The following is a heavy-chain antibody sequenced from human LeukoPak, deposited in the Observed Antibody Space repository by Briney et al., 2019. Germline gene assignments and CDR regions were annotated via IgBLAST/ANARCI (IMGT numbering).Heavy chain of an antibody. Sequence: GGSLRLSCAASGFTFCSYGMHWVRQAPGKGLEWVAVISYDGSNKYCADSVKGRFTISRDNSKNTLYLQMNSLRAEDTAVYYCAKDGCSSTSCYYYYMDVWGKGTTVTISS. CDR3: AKDGCSSTSCYYYYMDV. CDR2: ISYDGSNK. CDR1: GFTFCSYG. D-gene: IGHD2-2*01. V-gene: IGHV3-30*18. J-gene: IGHJ6*03.